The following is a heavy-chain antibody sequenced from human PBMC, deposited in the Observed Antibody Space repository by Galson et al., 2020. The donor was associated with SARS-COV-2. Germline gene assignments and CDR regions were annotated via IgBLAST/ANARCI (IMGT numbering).Heavy chain of an antibody. D-gene: IGHD3-10*01. CDR3: ARDSSGDHYYASGTYYDY. CDR2: INPSSGTT. CDR1: GYTFTRYY. Sequence: GESLKISCKASGYTFTRYYMYWVRQAPGQGLEWVGIINPSSGTTTTAKKFQGRVTMTRDTSTTTVYMELSSLTSEDTAIYYCARDSSGDHYYASGTYYDYWGQGTLVTVSS. V-gene: IGHV1-46*01. J-gene: IGHJ4*02.